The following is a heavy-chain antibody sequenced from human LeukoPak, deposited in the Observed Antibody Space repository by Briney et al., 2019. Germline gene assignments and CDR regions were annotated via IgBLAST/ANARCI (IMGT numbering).Heavy chain of an antibody. D-gene: IGHD3-22*01. Sequence: SETLSLTCAVYGGSFSGYYWSWIRQPPGKGLEWIGEINHSGSTNYNPSLKSRVTISVDTSKNQFSLKLSSVTAADTAVYYCARGRGDSSGYYTANFDYWGQGTPVTVSS. CDR3: ARGRGDSSGYYTANFDY. CDR2: INHSGST. J-gene: IGHJ4*02. V-gene: IGHV4-34*01. CDR1: GGSFSGYY.